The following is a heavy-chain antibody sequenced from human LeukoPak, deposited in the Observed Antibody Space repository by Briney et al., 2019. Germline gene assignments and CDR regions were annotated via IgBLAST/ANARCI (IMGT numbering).Heavy chain of an antibody. Sequence: ASVKVSCKASGYTFTSYYMHWVRQAPGQGLEWMGIINPSGGSTSYAQKFQGRVTMTRDMSTSTVYMELSSLRSEDTAVYYCARAGVYGDYVPRRNYFDPNYYDSSGGQSFGNGLYNAQYFQHWGQGTLVTVSS. CDR3: ARAGVYGDYVPRRNYFDPNYYDSSGGQSFGNGLYNAQYFQH. CDR1: GYTFTSYY. V-gene: IGHV1-46*01. CDR2: INPSGGST. J-gene: IGHJ1*01. D-gene: IGHD3-22*01.